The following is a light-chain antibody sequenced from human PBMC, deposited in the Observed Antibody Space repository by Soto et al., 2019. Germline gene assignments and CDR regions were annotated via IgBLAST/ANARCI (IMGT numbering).Light chain of an antibody. CDR3: TSWTTSTTMI. Sequence: HSALTQPASVSGSPGQSSTISCTGTSSDIGAYNFVSWYQQHPGKAPKLMLYDVNIRPSGVSNRFSGSKSGNTASLTISGLQAEDEADYYCTSWTTSTTMIFGGGTKVTVL. J-gene: IGLJ2*01. V-gene: IGLV2-14*03. CDR2: DVN. CDR1: SSDIGAYNF.